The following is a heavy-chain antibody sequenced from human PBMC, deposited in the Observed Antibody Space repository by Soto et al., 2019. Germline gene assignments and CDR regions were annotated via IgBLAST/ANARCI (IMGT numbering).Heavy chain of an antibody. CDR1: GGSISSSNW. V-gene: IGHV4-4*02. J-gene: IGHJ5*02. CDR2: IYHSGST. Sequence: QVQLQESGPGLVKPSGTLSLTCAVSGGSISSSNWWSWVRQPPGKGLEWIGEIYHSGSTNYNPSRKRRVTISVDNSKNQFSLNLSSVTAADTAVYYCARWRRISTSSSFDPWGQGNLVTVSS. CDR3: ARWRRISTSSSFDP. D-gene: IGHD2-2*01.